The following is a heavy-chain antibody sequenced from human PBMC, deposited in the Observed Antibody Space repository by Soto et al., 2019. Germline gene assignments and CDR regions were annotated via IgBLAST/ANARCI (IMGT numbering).Heavy chain of an antibody. CDR1: GFPFRRVS. CDR2: IGSGSSDT. V-gene: IGHV3-21*01. J-gene: IGHJ4*02. Sequence: GESPKLPCEAFGFPFRRVSMNLVRQVPGKGLECVAYIGSGSSDTWYADSVRGRLIISSDKAQNYLFLQMNTLRPEDTARYYCARVAYWGPGTQVTVSS. CDR3: ARVAY.